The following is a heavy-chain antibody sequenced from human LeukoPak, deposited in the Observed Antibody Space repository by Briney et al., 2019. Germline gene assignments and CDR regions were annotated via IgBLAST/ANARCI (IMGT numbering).Heavy chain of an antibody. D-gene: IGHD6-13*01. CDR1: GGSISSSSYY. Sequence: SETLSLSCTVSGGSISSSSYYWGWIRQPPGKGLEWIGSIYYSGSTYYNPSLKSRVTISVDTSKNQFSLKLSSVTAADTAVYYCARHDRIIASPLVWSQGTLVTVSS. J-gene: IGHJ4*02. V-gene: IGHV4-39*01. CDR3: ARHDRIIASPLV. CDR2: IYYSGST.